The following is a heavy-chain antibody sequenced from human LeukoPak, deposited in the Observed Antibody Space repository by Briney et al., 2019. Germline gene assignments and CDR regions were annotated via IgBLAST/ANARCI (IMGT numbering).Heavy chain of an antibody. CDR1: GGSISSSSYY. Sequence: SETLSLTCTVSGGSISSSSYYWGWIRQPPGKGLEWIGSIYYSGSTYYNPSLKSRVTISVATSKNQFSLKLSSVTAADTAVYYCARHFVVVPAAIGWFDPWGQGTLVTVSS. CDR3: ARHFVVVPAAIGWFDP. D-gene: IGHD2-2*02. CDR2: IYYSGST. J-gene: IGHJ5*02. V-gene: IGHV4-39*01.